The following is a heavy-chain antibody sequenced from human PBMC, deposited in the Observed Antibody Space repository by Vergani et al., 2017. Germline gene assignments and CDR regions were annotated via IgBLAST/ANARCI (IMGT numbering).Heavy chain of an antibody. CDR1: GGSISSYY. D-gene: IGHD3-10*01. J-gene: IGHJ3*02. Sequence: QVQLQESGPGLVKPSETLSLTCTVSGGSISSYYWSWIRQPAGKGLEWIGRIYTRWSTNYNPSLKSRVPMSVDTSKNQFSLKLSSVTAADTAVYYCARVRVGWYVGELQEDAFDIWGQGTMVTVSS. CDR3: ARVRVGWYVGELQEDAFDI. CDR2: IYTRWST. V-gene: IGHV4-4*07.